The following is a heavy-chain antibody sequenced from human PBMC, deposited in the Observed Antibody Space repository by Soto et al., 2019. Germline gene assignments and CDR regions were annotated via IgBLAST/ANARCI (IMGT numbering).Heavy chain of an antibody. CDR3: ASPPSGYSSSWYRIDAFDI. CDR2: IYYSGST. D-gene: IGHD6-13*01. V-gene: IGHV4-39*01. J-gene: IGHJ3*02. Sequence: SETLSLTCTVSGGSISSSSYYWGWIRQPPGKGLEWIGSIYYSGSTYYNPSLKSRVTISVDTSKNQFSLKLSSVTAADTAVYYCASPPSGYSSSWYRIDAFDIWGQGTMVTVSS. CDR1: GGSISSSSYY.